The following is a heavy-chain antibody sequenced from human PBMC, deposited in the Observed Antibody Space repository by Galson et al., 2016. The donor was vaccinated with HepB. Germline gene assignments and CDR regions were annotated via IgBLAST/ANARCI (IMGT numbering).Heavy chain of an antibody. D-gene: IGHD3-3*01. V-gene: IGHV4-59*01. Sequence: TLSLTCTVSGGSINSYSWAWIRQPPGQGLEWIGFFSVDGSSNYNPSLGSRVTISTDTSKNHFSLILTSVTAADTAVYYCVRRYYVDAFDIWGQGTTVIVAS. CDR3: VRRYYVDAFDI. CDR1: GGSINSYS. J-gene: IGHJ3*02. CDR2: FSVDGSS.